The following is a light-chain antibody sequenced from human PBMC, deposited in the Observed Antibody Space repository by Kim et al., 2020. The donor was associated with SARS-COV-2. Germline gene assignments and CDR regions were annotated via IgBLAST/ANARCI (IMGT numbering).Light chain of an antibody. CDR3: SSYTSSSTWG. CDR2: DVS. Sequence: QSALTQPASVSGSPGQSITISCTGTSSDVGGYNYVSWYQQHPGKAPKLMIYDVSNRPSGVSNRFSGSKSGNTASLTISGLQAEDEAEYYCSSYTSSSTWGFGGGTQLTVL. V-gene: IGLV2-14*03. CDR1: SSDVGGYNY. J-gene: IGLJ3*02.